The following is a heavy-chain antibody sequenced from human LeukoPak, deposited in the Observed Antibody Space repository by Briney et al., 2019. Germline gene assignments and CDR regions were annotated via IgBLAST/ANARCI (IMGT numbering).Heavy chain of an antibody. J-gene: IGHJ6*02. CDR3: VKARIPPGASRGMDV. CDR2: ISDSGGNT. V-gene: IGHV3-23*01. Sequence: GGSLRLSCAASGFTFSSYVMTWVRQAPGKGLEWVSGISDSGGNTYYADSVKGRFTISRDNSKDTLYLQMNSLRAEDTAVYYCVKARIPPGASRGMDVWGQGTTVTVSS. CDR1: GFTFSSYV. D-gene: IGHD2-21*01.